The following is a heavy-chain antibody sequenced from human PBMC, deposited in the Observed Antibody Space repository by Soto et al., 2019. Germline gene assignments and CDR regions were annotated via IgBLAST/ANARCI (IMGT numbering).Heavy chain of an antibody. CDR1: GFSFDAYT. V-gene: IGHV3-43*01. Sequence: EVQLVESGGVVVQPGGSLRLSCAASGFSFDAYTMHWVRQGPGKGLEWVSLITWDGGSTYYADSVKGRFTISRDNSKNSLYLQMNSLRIEVTALYDCAKDINSSGWYSLDYWGQGTLVTVSS. J-gene: IGHJ4*02. CDR3: AKDINSSGWYSLDY. D-gene: IGHD6-19*01. CDR2: ITWDGGST.